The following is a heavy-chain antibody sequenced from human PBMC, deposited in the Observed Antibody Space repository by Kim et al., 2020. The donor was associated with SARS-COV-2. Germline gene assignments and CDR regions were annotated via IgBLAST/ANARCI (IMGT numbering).Heavy chain of an antibody. CDR2: ITTRGDSV. D-gene: IGHD4-17*01. V-gene: IGHV3-48*03. J-gene: IGHJ4*02. CDR3: ARVNYGGSAGKSFDF. CDR1: EFTFSAYE. Sequence: GGSLRLSCVGSEFTFSAYEMIWVRRAPGKGLAWIATITTRGDSVYYAASVKGRFTISRDNAKHSLYLQMNSLRAEDTAVYYCARVNYGGSAGKSFDFWGQGTQVTVSS.